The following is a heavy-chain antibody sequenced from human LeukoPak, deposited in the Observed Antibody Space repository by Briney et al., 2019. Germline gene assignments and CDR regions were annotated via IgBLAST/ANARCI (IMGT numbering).Heavy chain of an antibody. Sequence: PSETLSLTCNVSGGSISSYSWNWIRQPAGKGLKWIGRIYSRGNTNYNPSLKSRVTMSVDTSKSQFSLKLTSVTAADTAVYYCARDQEQWLNAFDIWGQGTMVTVSS. CDR1: GGSISSYS. CDR2: IYSRGNT. V-gene: IGHV4-4*07. CDR3: ARDQEQWLNAFDI. D-gene: IGHD6-19*01. J-gene: IGHJ3*02.